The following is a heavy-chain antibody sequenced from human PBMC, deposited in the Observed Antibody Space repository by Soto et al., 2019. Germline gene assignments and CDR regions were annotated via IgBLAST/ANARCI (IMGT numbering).Heavy chain of an antibody. V-gene: IGHV3-74*03. CDR3: AREAGYCSRTSRYRRAFDT. CDR2: INTDGGSS. CDR1: GFTFSGHW. D-gene: IGHD2-2*01. J-gene: IGHJ3*02. Sequence: EVQLVESGGDLVQPGGSLRLSCAASGFTFSGHWMHWVRQVPGKGLEWVSRINTDGGSSAYADSVKGRVTISRDNAKNTLYLHMNGLRAEDTAVYYCAREAGYCSRTSRYRRAFDTWGQGTTVTVSS.